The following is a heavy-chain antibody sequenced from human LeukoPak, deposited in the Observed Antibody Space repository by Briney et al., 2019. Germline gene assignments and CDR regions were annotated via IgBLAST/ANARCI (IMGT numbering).Heavy chain of an antibody. D-gene: IGHD4-17*01. CDR3: ARLQMTTVTNWFDP. V-gene: IGHV4-34*01. Sequence: SETLSLTCAVYGGSFSGYYWSWIRQPPGKGLEWIGEINHSGSTNYNPSLKSRVTISVDTSKNQFSLKLSSVTAADTAVYYCARLQMTTVTNWFDPWAREPWSPSPQ. J-gene: IGHJ5*02. CDR2: INHSGST. CDR1: GGSFSGYY.